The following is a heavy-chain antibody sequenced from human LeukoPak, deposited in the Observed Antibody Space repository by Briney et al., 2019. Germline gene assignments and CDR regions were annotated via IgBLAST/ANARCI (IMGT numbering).Heavy chain of an antibody. Sequence: SETLSLTCAVYGGSFSGYYWSWIRQPPGKGLEWIGEINHSGSTNYNPSLKSRVTISVDTSKNQFSLKLSSVTAADTAVYYCSLWSGYSSDYWGQGTLVTVSS. CDR2: INHSGST. D-gene: IGHD3-3*01. V-gene: IGHV4-34*01. CDR3: SLWSGYSSDY. CDR1: GGSFSGYY. J-gene: IGHJ4*02.